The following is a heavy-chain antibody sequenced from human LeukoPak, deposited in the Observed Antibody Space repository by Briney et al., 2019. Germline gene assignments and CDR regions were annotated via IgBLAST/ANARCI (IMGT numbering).Heavy chain of an antibody. CDR3: ARDPDSSGWYSYYFDY. J-gene: IGHJ4*02. V-gene: IGHV3-7*01. Sequence: GGSLRLSCAASGFTFSSYWMSWVRQAPGKGLEWVANIKQDGSEKYYVDSVKGRFTISRDNAKNSLYLQMNSLRAEDTAVYYCARDPDSSGWYSYYFDYWGQGTLVTVSS. CDR2: IKQDGSEK. D-gene: IGHD6-19*01. CDR1: GFTFSSYW.